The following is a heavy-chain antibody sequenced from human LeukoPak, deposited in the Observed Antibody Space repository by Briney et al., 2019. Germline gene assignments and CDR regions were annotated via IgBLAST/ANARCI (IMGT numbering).Heavy chain of an antibody. CDR1: GGSFSSYF. V-gene: IGHV4-59*01. Sequence: SETLSLTCAVSGGSFSSYFWSWIRQPPGKGLEWIGYLSYSGSTNYNPSLKSRVTISLDTSRNQFSLQLSSVTAADMAVYYCARGVGKYSSNLDYWGQGTLVTVSS. D-gene: IGHD6-19*01. J-gene: IGHJ4*02. CDR3: ARGVGKYSSNLDY. CDR2: LSYSGST.